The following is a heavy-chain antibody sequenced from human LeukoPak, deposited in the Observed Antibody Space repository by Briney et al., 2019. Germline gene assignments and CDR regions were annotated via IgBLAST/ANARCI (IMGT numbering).Heavy chain of an antibody. D-gene: IGHD2-2*01. Sequence: PGGSLRLSCAASGFTFSSYAMSWDRQAPGKGLEWVSAISGSGGSTYYADSVKGRFTISRDNSKNTLYLQMNSLRAEDTAVYYCAKDQIVVVPAALDYWGQGTLVTVSS. V-gene: IGHV3-23*01. J-gene: IGHJ4*02. CDR1: GFTFSSYA. CDR2: ISGSGGST. CDR3: AKDQIVVVPAALDY.